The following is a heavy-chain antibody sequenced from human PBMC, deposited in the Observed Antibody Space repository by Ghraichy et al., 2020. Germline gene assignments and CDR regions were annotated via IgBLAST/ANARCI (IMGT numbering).Heavy chain of an antibody. CDR1: GYTLTELS. J-gene: IGHJ4*02. Sequence: ASVKVSCKVSGYTLTELSMHWVRQAPGKGLEWMGGFDPEDGETIYAQKFQGRVTMTEDTSTDTAYMELSSLRSEDTAVYYCATENLPGIAAAGAPDYWGQGTLVTVSS. CDR2: FDPEDGET. V-gene: IGHV1-24*01. D-gene: IGHD6-13*01. CDR3: ATENLPGIAAAGAPDY.